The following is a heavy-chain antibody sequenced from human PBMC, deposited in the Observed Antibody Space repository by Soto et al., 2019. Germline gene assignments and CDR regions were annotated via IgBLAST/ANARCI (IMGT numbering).Heavy chain of an antibody. CDR2: ISYDGSNK. CDR3: AKGSGGAY. Sequence: QVQLVESGGGVVQPGRSLRLSCAASGFTFSSYGMHWVRQAPGKGLEWVAVISYDGSNKYYADSVKGRFTISRDNSKNTLYLQMNSLRAEDTAVYYCAKGSGGAYWGQGTLVTVSS. J-gene: IGHJ4*02. V-gene: IGHV3-30*18. D-gene: IGHD3-10*01. CDR1: GFTFSSYG.